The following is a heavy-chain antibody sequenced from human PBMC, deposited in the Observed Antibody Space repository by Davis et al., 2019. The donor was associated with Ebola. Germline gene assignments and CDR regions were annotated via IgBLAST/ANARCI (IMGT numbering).Heavy chain of an antibody. CDR2: IYHSGST. D-gene: IGHD3-10*01. Sequence: MPSETLSLTCAVSGGSISSGGYSWSWIRQPPGKGLEWIGYIYHSGSTYYNPSLKSRVTISVDRSKNQFSLKLSSVTAADTAVYYCARSFGSGIKGREINWFDPWGQGTLVTVSS. CDR1: GGSISSGGYS. J-gene: IGHJ5*02. V-gene: IGHV4-30-2*02. CDR3: ARSFGSGIKGREINWFDP.